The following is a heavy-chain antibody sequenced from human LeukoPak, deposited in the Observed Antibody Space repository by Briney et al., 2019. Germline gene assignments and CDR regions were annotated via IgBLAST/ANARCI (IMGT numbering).Heavy chain of an antibody. Sequence: GGSLRLSCAASGFTFSGYAMSWVRQAPGKGLEWVSAISGSGGSTYYADSVKGRFTISRDNSKNTLYLQMNSLRAEDTAVYYCAKDRDYYGDYGALFDYWGQGTLVTVSS. CDR2: ISGSGGST. J-gene: IGHJ4*02. V-gene: IGHV3-23*01. D-gene: IGHD4-17*01. CDR3: AKDRDYYGDYGALFDY. CDR1: GFTFSGYA.